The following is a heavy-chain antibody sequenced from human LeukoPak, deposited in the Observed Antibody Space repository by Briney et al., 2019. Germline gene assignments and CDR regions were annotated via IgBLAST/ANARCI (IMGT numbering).Heavy chain of an antibody. CDR2: ISAYNGNT. D-gene: IGHD3-3*01. J-gene: IGHJ6*03. CDR1: GYTFTSYG. Sequence: ASVKVSCKASGYTFTSYGISWVRQAPGQGLEWMGWISAYNGNTNYAQKLQGRVTMTTDTSTSTAYMELRSLRSDDTAVYYCARGRGERFLEWSYYYYYMDVLGKGTKVNVSS. V-gene: IGHV1-18*01. CDR3: ARGRGERFLEWSYYYYYMDV.